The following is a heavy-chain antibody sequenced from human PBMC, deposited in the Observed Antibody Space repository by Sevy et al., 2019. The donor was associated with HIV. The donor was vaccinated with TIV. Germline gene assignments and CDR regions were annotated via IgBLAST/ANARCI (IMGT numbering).Heavy chain of an antibody. V-gene: IGHV4-61*09. CDR3: ARDSHYNFWSGSYYSYYIMDV. J-gene: IGHJ6*02. CDR2: VQTSGST. Sequence: SETLSLTCTVSGGSISSRSYYWTWIRQPAGTGLEWIGHVQTSGSTSYNPSLKSRVSMSVDTSKNQFSMQLSSVTAADTAVYYCARDSHYNFWSGSYYSYYIMDVWGQGTTVTVSS. D-gene: IGHD3-3*01. CDR1: GGSISSRSYY.